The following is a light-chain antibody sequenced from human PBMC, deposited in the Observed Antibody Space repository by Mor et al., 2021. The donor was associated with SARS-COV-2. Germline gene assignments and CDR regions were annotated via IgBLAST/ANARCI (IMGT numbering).Light chain of an antibody. V-gene: IGLV2-23*01. J-gene: IGLJ2*01. Sequence: PSGVSNRFSGSKSGNTASLTISGLQAEDEADYYCCSYATCSNLVFGGGTKLTVL. CDR3: CSYATCSNLV.